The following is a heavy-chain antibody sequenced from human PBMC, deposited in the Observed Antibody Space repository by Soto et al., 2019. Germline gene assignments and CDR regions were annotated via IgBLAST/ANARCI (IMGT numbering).Heavy chain of an antibody. CDR3: ARVTGRYYYGMDV. CDR2: IYYSGST. Sequence: SETLSLTCTVSGGSISSYYWSWIRQPPGKGLEWIGYIYYSGSTNYNPSLKRRVTISVDTSKNQFSLKLSSVTAADTAVYYCARVTGRYYYGMDVWGQGTTVTVSS. J-gene: IGHJ6*02. V-gene: IGHV4-59*01. CDR1: GGSISSYY.